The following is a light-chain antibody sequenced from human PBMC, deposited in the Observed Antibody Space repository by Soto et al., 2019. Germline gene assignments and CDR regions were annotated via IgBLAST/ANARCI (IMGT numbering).Light chain of an antibody. Sequence: QSALTQPPSASGSPGQSVTISCTGTNSDIGNYNDVSWYQQHPGEAPKLLIYDVTERPSRVPDRFSGSKSGNTASLTVSGLRPEDEAHYYCSSYAGSHSPVVFGGGTKLTVL. CDR1: NSDIGNYND. CDR3: SSYAGSHSPVV. J-gene: IGLJ2*01. CDR2: DVT. V-gene: IGLV2-8*01.